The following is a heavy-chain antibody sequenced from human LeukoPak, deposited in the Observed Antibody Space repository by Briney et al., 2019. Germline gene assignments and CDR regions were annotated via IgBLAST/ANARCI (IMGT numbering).Heavy chain of an antibody. J-gene: IGHJ4*01. Sequence: ASVKVSCKASGYSFTDYYFHWVRQAPGQGLEWMGRINPKSGGATYAQMIRGRVSMTTDTFISTAYMELNRLSSDDTAVYFCARSTSTYYYFDYWGHGSLAAVSS. CDR1: GYSFTDYY. CDR3: ARSTSTYYYFDY. D-gene: IGHD2-2*01. V-gene: IGHV1-2*06. CDR2: INPKSGGA.